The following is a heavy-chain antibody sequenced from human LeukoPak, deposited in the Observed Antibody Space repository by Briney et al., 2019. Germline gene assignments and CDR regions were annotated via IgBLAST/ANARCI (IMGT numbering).Heavy chain of an antibody. Sequence: PGGSLRLTCAASGFTFSNYWMHWVRQAPGKGLVWVSRINSDGINTSYADSVKGRFTISRDNAKNSLYLQMNSLRAEDTAVYYCARAGGSFFDPWGQGTLVTVSS. CDR2: INSDGINT. CDR3: ARAGGSFFDP. CDR1: GFTFSNYW. D-gene: IGHD3-10*01. V-gene: IGHV3-74*01. J-gene: IGHJ5*02.